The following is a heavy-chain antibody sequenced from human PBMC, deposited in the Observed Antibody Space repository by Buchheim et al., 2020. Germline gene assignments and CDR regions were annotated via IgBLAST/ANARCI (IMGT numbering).Heavy chain of an antibody. CDR3: EVGGNYLDY. J-gene: IGHJ4*02. CDR1: GLNFSSYG. D-gene: IGHD1-26*01. CDR2: ISYDGSHE. Sequence: VQLVESGGGVVQPGRSLRLSCVASGLNFSSYGMHWVRQPPGKGLEWVATISYDGSHEFYSESVKGRFTISRDNSKNTLSLHLSNLRSEDSAFYYCEVGGNYLDYWGQGTL. V-gene: IGHV3-30*03.